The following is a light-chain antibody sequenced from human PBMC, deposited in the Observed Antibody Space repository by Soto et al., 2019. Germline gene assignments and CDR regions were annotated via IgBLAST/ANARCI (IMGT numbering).Light chain of an antibody. V-gene: IGKV1-27*01. Sequence: DIQMTQSPSSLSASVGDRVTITCRASQGISNYLAWYQQKPGKVPKLLIYAASTLQSGVTSRFSVSGSGTDFTLTISSQQPEDVATYYCQKYNSAPQTFGQGTKVESK. J-gene: IGKJ1*01. CDR1: QGISNY. CDR3: QKYNSAPQT. CDR2: AAS.